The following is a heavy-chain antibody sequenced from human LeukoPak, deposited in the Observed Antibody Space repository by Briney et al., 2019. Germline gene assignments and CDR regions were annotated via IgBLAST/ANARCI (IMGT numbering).Heavy chain of an antibody. D-gene: IGHD3-9*01. V-gene: IGHV4-59*08. J-gene: IGHJ5*02. Sequence: SETLSLTCTVSGGSISSYYWSWIRQPPGKGLEWIGYIYYSGSTNYNPSLKSRVTISVDTSKNQFSLKLSSVTAADAAVYYCARMPIGDILTGYYSNWFDPWGQGTLVTVSS. CDR2: IYYSGST. CDR3: ARMPIGDILTGYYSNWFDP. CDR1: GGSISSYY.